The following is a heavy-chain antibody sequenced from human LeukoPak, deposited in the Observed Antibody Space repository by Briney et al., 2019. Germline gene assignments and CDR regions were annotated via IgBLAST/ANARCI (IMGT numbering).Heavy chain of an antibody. D-gene: IGHD3-22*01. CDR1: GYTFTSYY. CDR3: ARDHFASQPREVPRDYYDSSGYYYVWPSFDY. V-gene: IGHV1-46*01. CDR2: INPSGGST. Sequence: ASVKVSCKASGYTFTSYYMHWVRQAPGQGLEWMGIINPSGGSTSYAQKFQGRVTMTRDTSTSTVYMELSRLRSEDTAVYYCARDHFASQPREVPRDYYDSSGYYYVWPSFDYWGQGTLVTVSS. J-gene: IGHJ4*02.